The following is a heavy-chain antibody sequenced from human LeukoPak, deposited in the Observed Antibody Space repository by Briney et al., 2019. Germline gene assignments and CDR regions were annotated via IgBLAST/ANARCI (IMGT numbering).Heavy chain of an antibody. V-gene: IGHV3-30-3*01. CDR1: GFTFSSYA. Sequence: PGRSLRLSCAASGFTFSSYAMHWVRQAPGKGLEWVAVISYDGSNKYYADSVKGRFTISRDNSKNTLYLQMNSLRAEDTAVYYCAGDYYGSESYYNGGAFDIWGQGTMVTVSS. J-gene: IGHJ3*02. D-gene: IGHD3-10*01. CDR2: ISYDGSNK. CDR3: AGDYYGSESYYNGGAFDI.